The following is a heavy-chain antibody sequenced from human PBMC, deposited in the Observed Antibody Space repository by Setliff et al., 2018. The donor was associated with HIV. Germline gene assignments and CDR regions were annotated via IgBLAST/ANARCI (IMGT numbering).Heavy chain of an antibody. CDR3: VRDLARVIAH. D-gene: IGHD2-21*01. CDR1: GFMFGVDW. V-gene: IGHV3-7*01. Sequence: PGGSLRLSCAASGFMFGVDWMSWVRQTPGKGLEWVASVTPDGGDKYYANSMRGRSTISRDNGKNAVYLQMNSLTAEDTALYYCVRDLARVIAHWGQGTLVTVSS. J-gene: IGHJ4*02. CDR2: VTPDGGDK.